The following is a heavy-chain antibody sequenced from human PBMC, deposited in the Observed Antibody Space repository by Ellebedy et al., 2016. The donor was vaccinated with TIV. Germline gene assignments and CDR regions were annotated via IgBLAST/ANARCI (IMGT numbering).Heavy chain of an antibody. D-gene: IGHD3-16*01. CDR3: ATDSLYPDIWGNI. CDR2: FDPEDGET. Sequence: AASVKVSCKVSGYTLTELSMHWVRQAPGKGLEWMGGFDPEDGETIYAQKFQGRVTMTEDTSTDTAYMELSSLRSEDTAVYYCATDSLYPDIWGNIWGQGTMVTVSS. CDR1: GYTLTELS. V-gene: IGHV1-24*01. J-gene: IGHJ3*02.